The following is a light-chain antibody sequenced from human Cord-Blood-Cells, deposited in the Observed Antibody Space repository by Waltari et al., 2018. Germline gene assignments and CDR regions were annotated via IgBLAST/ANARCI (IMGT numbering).Light chain of an antibody. V-gene: IGLV2-14*01. CDR1: SSDVGGYNY. J-gene: IGLJ3*02. Sequence: QSALTQPASVSGSPGQSITISCTGTSSDVGGYNYVSWYQQHPGKAPKLMIYDVSKRPSGVSNRFSGSKSGNTASLTLSGLQAEDEADYYCSSYTGSSTWVFGGGTKLTVL. CDR3: SSYTGSSTWV. CDR2: DVS.